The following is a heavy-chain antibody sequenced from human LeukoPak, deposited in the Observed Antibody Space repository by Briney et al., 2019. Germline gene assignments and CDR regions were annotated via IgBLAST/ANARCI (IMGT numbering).Heavy chain of an antibody. J-gene: IGHJ4*02. CDR3: ARVRRGIAVAPGMDY. D-gene: IGHD6-19*01. Sequence: GGSLRLSCAASGFTFSSYAMSWVRQAPGKGLEWVSGISGSGGSTYYADSVKGRFTISRDNAKNSLYLQMNSLRAEDTAVYYCARVRRGIAVAPGMDYWGQGTLVTVSS. CDR2: ISGSGGST. V-gene: IGHV3-23*01. CDR1: GFTFSSYA.